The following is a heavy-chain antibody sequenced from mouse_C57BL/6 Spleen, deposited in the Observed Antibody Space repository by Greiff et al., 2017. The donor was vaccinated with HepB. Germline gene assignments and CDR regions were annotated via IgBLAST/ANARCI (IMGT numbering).Heavy chain of an antibody. CDR2: IDPEDGDT. CDR1: GFNIKDYY. D-gene: IGHD2-5*01. CDR3: TKAHYSNPAWFAY. V-gene: IGHV14-1*01. Sequence: VQLQQSGAELVRPGASVKLSCTASGFNIKDYYMHWVKQRPEQGLEWIGRIDPEDGDTEYAPKFQGKATMTADTSSNTAYLQLRSLTSEDTAVYYCTKAHYSNPAWFAYWGQGTLVTVSA. J-gene: IGHJ3*01.